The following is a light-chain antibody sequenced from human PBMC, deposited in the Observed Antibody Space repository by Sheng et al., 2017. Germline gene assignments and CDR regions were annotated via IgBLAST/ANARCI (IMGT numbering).Light chain of an antibody. CDR3: QQSYSTPFT. CDR1: QSISSS. CDR2: AAS. J-gene: IGKJ3*01. V-gene: IGKV1-39*01. Sequence: DIQMTQSPSSLSASVGDRVTITCRASQSISSSLNWYQLKPGKAPKLLIYAASNLQSGVPSRFSGSGSGTDFTLTISSLQPEDFATYYCQQSYSTPFTFGPGTKVDIK.